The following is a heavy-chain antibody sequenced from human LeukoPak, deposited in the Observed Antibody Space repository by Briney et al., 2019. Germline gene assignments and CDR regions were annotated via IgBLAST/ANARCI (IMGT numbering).Heavy chain of an antibody. Sequence: SETLSLTCSVYGGSFSSYYWSWIRQPPGKGLEWIGEINDGGGTNYNPSLKSRFTISVDTPKNQFSLKLSSVTAADTAIYYCARGPRGAKSSGWYLLGFDYWGQGTLVTVSS. V-gene: IGHV4-34*01. CDR3: ARGPRGAKSSGWYLLGFDY. CDR2: INDGGGT. CDR1: GGSFSSYY. D-gene: IGHD6-19*01. J-gene: IGHJ4*02.